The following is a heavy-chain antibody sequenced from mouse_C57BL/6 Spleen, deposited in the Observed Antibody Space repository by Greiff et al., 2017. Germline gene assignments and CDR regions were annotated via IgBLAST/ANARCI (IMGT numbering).Heavy chain of an antibody. V-gene: IGHV3-6*01. Sequence: VQLKESGPGLVKPSKSLSLTCSVTGYSITSGYSWNWIRQFPGNKLEWRGYISYDGSNIYNPSLKNGISITRDTSKNQFFLKLNSVTTEDTATYYCAREFAYWGQGTLVTVSA. CDR2: ISYDGSN. J-gene: IGHJ3*01. CDR3: AREFAY. CDR1: GYSITSGYS.